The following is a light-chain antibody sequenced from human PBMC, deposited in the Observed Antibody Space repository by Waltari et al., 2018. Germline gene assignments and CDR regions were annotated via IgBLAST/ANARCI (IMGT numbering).Light chain of an antibody. V-gene: IGLV2-23*02. CDR1: SSDIGSYNV. CDR3: CSYAGSVV. J-gene: IGLJ2*01. Sequence: QSALTQPASVSGSPGQSITISCTGSSSDIGSYNVVSWYQHHPGKAPKLVIYEVINRPSGVSIRFSGSKSGNTASLTISGLQAEDEADYYCCSYAGSVVFGGGTKLTVL. CDR2: EVI.